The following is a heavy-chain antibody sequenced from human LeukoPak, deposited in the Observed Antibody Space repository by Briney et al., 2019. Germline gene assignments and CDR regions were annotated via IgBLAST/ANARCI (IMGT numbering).Heavy chain of an antibody. CDR1: GGSISSYY. J-gene: IGHJ6*03. CDR2: IYYSGST. Sequence: SETLSLTCTVSGGSISSYYWSWIRQPPGKGLEWIGSIYYSGSTYYNPSLKSRVTISVDTSKNQFSLKLSPVTAADTAVYYCARVGDYGDYIDYYYMDVWGKGTTVTVSS. CDR3: ARVGDYGDYIDYYYMDV. D-gene: IGHD4-17*01. V-gene: IGHV4-59*12.